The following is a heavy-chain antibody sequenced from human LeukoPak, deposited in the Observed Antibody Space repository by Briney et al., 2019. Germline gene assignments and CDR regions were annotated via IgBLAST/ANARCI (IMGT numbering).Heavy chain of an antibody. CDR2: ISYDGSNK. J-gene: IGHJ4*02. CDR3: VLAAAGGFYFDY. V-gene: IGHV3-30*01. CDR1: GFTFSSYA. Sequence: GRSLRLSCAASGFTFSSYAMHWVRQAPGKGLEWVAVISYDGSNKYYADSVKGRFTISRDNSKNTLYLQMNSLRAEDTAVYYCVLAAAGGFYFDYWGQGTLVTVSS. D-gene: IGHD6-13*01.